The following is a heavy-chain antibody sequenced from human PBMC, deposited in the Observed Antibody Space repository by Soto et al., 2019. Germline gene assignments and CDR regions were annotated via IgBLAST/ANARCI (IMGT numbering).Heavy chain of an antibody. CDR1: GFTFSSYG. Sequence: QVQLVESGGGVVQPGRSLRLSCAASGFTFSSYGMHWVRQAPGKGLEWVAVIWYDGSYKYYADSVKGRFTISRDNSKNTLYLQTNSPRAADTAVYYFARDYLVIPHRVIDYWGQGPLVTVSS. V-gene: IGHV3-33*01. CDR3: ARDYLVIPHRVIDY. D-gene: IGHD2-15*01. J-gene: IGHJ4*02. CDR2: IWYDGSYK.